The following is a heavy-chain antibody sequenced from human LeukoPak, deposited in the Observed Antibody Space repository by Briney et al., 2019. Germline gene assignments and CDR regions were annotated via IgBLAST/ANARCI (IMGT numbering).Heavy chain of an antibody. D-gene: IGHD2-15*01. CDR1: GYSISSGYY. Sequence: SETLSLTCTVSGYSISSGYYWGWIRQPPGKGLEWIGSIYHSGSTYYNPSLKSRVTISVDTSKNQFSLKLSSVTAADTAVYYCARDRDIVVVVAAKVHYYYYMDVWGKGTTVTVSS. CDR2: IYHSGST. CDR3: ARDRDIVVVVAAKVHYYYYMDV. V-gene: IGHV4-38-2*02. J-gene: IGHJ6*03.